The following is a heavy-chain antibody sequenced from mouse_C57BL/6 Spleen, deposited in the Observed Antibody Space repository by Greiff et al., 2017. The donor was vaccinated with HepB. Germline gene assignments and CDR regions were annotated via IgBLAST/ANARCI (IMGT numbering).Heavy chain of an antibody. CDR3: AYYYGRGAY. D-gene: IGHD1-1*01. V-gene: IGHV14-2*01. CDR1: GFNIKDYY. Sequence: EVQLQQSGAELVKPGASVKLSCKASGFNIKDYYMHWVKQRTEQGLEWIGRIDPEDDETKYEPKFQGKATITAETSANTACLQLSSLTSEDTAVYYCAYYYGRGAYWGQGTLVTVSA. CDR2: IDPEDDET. J-gene: IGHJ3*01.